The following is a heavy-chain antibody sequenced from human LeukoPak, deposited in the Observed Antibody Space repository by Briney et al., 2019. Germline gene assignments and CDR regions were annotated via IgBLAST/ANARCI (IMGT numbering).Heavy chain of an antibody. D-gene: IGHD5-24*01. CDR3: ARGGHGHTQNDY. J-gene: IGHJ4*02. Sequence: GASVKVSCKASGYTFTGYYMHWVRQAPGQGLEWMGWINPNTGGTNYAQSFQGRVTMTRDTSISTSYMELSSLFSGDTALYYCARGGHGHTQNDYWGQGTLVTVSS. CDR2: INPNTGGT. V-gene: IGHV1-2*02. CDR1: GYTFTGYY.